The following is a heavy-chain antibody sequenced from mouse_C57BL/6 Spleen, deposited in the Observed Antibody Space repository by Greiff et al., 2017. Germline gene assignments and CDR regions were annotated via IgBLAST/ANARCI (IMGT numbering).Heavy chain of an antibody. Sequence: EVMLVESGGGLVKPGGSLKLSCAASGFTFSSYAMSWVRQTPEKRLEWVATISDGGSYTYYPDNVKGRFTISRDNAKNNLYLQMSHLKSEDTAMYYCARVYDYDYWYFDVWGTGTTVTVSS. J-gene: IGHJ1*03. CDR3: ARVYDYDYWYFDV. CDR2: ISDGGSYT. D-gene: IGHD2-4*01. V-gene: IGHV5-4*03. CDR1: GFTFSSYA.